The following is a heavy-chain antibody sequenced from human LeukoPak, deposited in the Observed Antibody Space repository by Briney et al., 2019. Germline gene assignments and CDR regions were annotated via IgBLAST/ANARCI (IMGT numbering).Heavy chain of an antibody. V-gene: IGHV3-23*01. CDR1: GLTVSSSH. CDR2: ISNAGGRT. CDR3: AQGWDSFDY. Sequence: GGSLRLSCAVSGLTVSSSHMSWVRQAPGKGLEWVSGISNAGGRTSYADSVKGRFTISRDNSKNTLDLQMNSLRAEDTAVYYCAQGWDSFDYWGQGTLVTVSS. D-gene: IGHD1-26*01. J-gene: IGHJ4*02.